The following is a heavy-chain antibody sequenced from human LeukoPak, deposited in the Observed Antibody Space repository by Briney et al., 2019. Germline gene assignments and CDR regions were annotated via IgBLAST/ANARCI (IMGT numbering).Heavy chain of an antibody. CDR1: GGSISSYY. Sequence: SETLSLTCTVSGGSISSYYWSWIRQPAGKGLEWIGRIYTSGSTNYNPSLKSRVTMSVDTSKNQFSLKLNSVTAADTAVYYCARLSSIIVPAAYLDFWGQGTPGTVSS. D-gene: IGHD2-2*01. J-gene: IGHJ4*02. CDR2: IYTSGST. V-gene: IGHV4-4*07. CDR3: ARLSSIIVPAAYLDF.